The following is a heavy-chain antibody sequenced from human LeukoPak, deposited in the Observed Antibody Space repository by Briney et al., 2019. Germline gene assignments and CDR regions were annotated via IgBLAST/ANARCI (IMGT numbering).Heavy chain of an antibody. D-gene: IGHD4-17*01. J-gene: IGHJ6*03. V-gene: IGHV4-4*07. CDR3: AREGDYGDYSKSFYYMDV. CDR2: IYTSENT. CDR1: GGYIGSYY. Sequence: PSETLSLTCTVSGGYIGSYYWSWIRQPAGKGLEWIGRIYTSENTDYNPSLKGRVTMSVDMSTGQFSLRLTSVTAADTAVYYCAREGDYGDYSKSFYYMDVWGKGTTVTVSS.